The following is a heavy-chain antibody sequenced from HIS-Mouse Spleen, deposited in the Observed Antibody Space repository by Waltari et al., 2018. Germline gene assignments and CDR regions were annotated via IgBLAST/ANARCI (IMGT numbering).Heavy chain of an antibody. CDR2: ISYDGSNK. Sequence: QVQLVESGGGVVQPGRSLRLSCAVSGFTFSSYGMHWVRQAPGKGLEWVAVISYDGSNKYYAHSVKGRFTISRDNSKNTLYLQMNSLRAEDTAVYYCAKDKHHAFDYWGQGTLVTVSS. CDR1: GFTFSSYG. CDR3: AKDKHHAFDY. J-gene: IGHJ4*02. V-gene: IGHV3-30*18.